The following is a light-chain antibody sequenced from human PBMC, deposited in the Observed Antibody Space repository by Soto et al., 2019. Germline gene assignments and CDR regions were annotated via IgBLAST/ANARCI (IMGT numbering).Light chain of an antibody. CDR3: ATWDDILSGLV. J-gene: IGLJ2*01. CDR1: SSNIESNT. V-gene: IGLV1-44*01. CDR2: TDD. Sequence: QSVLTQPPSASGTPGQRVTISCSGRSSNIESNTVNWYQHLPGTSPKLVIHTDDQRPSGVPDRFSGSKSGTSASLAISELQSEDGADYYCATWDDILSGLVFGGGTKLTVL.